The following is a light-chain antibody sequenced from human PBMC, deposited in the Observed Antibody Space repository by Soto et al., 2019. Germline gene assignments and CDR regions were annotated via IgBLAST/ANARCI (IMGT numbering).Light chain of an antibody. CDR1: QSVSVNS. V-gene: IGKV3-20*01. CDR3: QQYGGSPFT. CDR2: AAS. Sequence: EIVLTQSPGTLSLSPGERATLSCRACQSVSVNSLAWYQQKGGQAPRLLIYAASTRATGVPDRFSGSGSGTDFALTISRLETEDFAVYYCQQYGGSPFTFGPGTKVEIK. J-gene: IGKJ3*01.